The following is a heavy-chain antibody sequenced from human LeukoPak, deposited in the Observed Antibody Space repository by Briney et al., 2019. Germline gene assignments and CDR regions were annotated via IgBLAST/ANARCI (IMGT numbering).Heavy chain of an antibody. CDR3: GKDLRGYIYGTFDY. Sequence: GGSLRLSCTPSGFTSRNYAMIWVREATGKGLEWVSSITGSGDNTYYADSVRGRFTTSRDNTKSTLYLQMNSLGAEDTAVYYCGKDLRGYIYGTFDYWGQGTLVTVSS. V-gene: IGHV3-23*01. CDR1: GFTSRNYA. CDR2: ITGSGDNT. J-gene: IGHJ4*02. D-gene: IGHD5-18*01.